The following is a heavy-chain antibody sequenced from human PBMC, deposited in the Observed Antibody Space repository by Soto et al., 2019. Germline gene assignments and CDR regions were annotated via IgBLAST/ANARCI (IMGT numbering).Heavy chain of an antibody. CDR2: IHERGVT. V-gene: IGHV4-59*02. CDR1: GGSVSDYD. D-gene: IGHD4-17*01. J-gene: IGHJ4*02. CDR3: ARDPAGDYGH. Sequence: PSETLSLTFTVSGGSVSDYDWSWVRQAPGKGLEWIGYIHERGVTNYNPSLKSRVTMSVDTSKNQFSLTLRSVHTAETAIYFCARDPAGDYGHWGRGTLVTVTS.